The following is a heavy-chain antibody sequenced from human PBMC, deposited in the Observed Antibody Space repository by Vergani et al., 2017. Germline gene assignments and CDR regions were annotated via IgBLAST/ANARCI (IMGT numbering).Heavy chain of an antibody. J-gene: IGHJ4*02. D-gene: IGHD5-12*01. V-gene: IGHV4-38-2*01. CDR2: IYHRGST. CDR3: TRQPQEGASGPPSVPT. CDR1: GYSIRNGYY. Sequence: QVQLQESGPGLVEPSETLSLTCAVSGYSIRNGYYWGWIRQPPGKGLEWIGSIYHRGSTHYNPSLKSRVTISVETSKNDFSLKVTSVTAADTAVYYCTRQPQEGASGPPSVPTWGQGISVIVSS.